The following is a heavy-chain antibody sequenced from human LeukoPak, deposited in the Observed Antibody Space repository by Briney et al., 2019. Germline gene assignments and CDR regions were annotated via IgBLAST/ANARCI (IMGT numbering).Heavy chain of an antibody. J-gene: IGHJ4*02. CDR2: ISSSGSTI. V-gene: IGHV3-48*03. CDR3: ARDHNDYVWGSNPY. D-gene: IGHD3-16*01. Sequence: GGSLRLSCAASGFTFSSYEMNCVRQAPGKGLVGVSYISSSGSTIYYADSVKGRFTISRDNAKNSLYLQMNSLRAEDTAVYYCARDHNDYVWGSNPYWGQGTLVTVSS. CDR1: GFTFSSYE.